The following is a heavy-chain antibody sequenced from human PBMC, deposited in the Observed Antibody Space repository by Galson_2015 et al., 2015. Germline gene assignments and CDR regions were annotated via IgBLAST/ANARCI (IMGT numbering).Heavy chain of an antibody. D-gene: IGHD1-14*01. CDR1: GFTFSTYG. J-gene: IGHJ4*02. Sequence: SLRLSCAASGFTFSTYGMHWVRQAPGKGLEWVAVISYDGSDKYYADSVEGRFTISRDNSKSTLYLQMNSLRADDTAVYYCARDRAGVPEMEYWGQGTLVTVSS. CDR2: ISYDGSDK. CDR3: ARDRAGVPEMEY. V-gene: IGHV3-30*03.